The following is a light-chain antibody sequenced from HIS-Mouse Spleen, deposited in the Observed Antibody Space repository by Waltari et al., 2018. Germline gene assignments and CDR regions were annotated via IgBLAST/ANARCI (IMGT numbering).Light chain of an antibody. Sequence: SSELTQDPAVSVALGQTVRITCQGYSLRSYYASWYQQKPGQAPVLVIYGKNNRHSGIPDRFSGSSSGNTASLTITGAQAEDEADYYCNSRDSSGNHWVFGGGTKLTVL. CDR2: GKN. CDR3: NSRDSSGNHWV. CDR1: SLRSYY. V-gene: IGLV3-19*01. J-gene: IGLJ3*02.